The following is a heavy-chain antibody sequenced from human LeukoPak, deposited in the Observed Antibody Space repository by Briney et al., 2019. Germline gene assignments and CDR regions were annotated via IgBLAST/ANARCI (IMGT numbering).Heavy chain of an antibody. CDR2: IRYDGSNK. CDR1: VFTFSSYG. J-gene: IGHJ6*03. CDR3: AKGSYCSSTSCYVAYYYYYMDV. D-gene: IGHD2-2*01. Sequence: GGSLRLSCAASVFTFSSYGMHWVRQAPGKGLEWVAFIRYDGSNKYYADSVKGRFTISRDNSKKTLYLQMNSLRAEDTAVYYCAKGSYCSSTSCYVAYYYYYMDVWGKGTTVTVSS. V-gene: IGHV3-30*02.